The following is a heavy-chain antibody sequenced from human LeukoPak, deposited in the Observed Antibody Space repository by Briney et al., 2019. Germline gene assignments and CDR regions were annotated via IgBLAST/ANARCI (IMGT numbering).Heavy chain of an antibody. V-gene: IGHV3-7*01. CDR1: GFTFSTYR. Sequence: GGSLRLSCAASGFTFSTYRMSWVRQAPGKGLEWVANIKQDGSEKHYVDSVKGRFTISRDNAKNSLYLQMSSLRAEDTAVYYCTRVEETATTAAIIRKYSYYYYYMDVWGKGNTVTISS. J-gene: IGHJ6*03. CDR2: IKQDGSEK. CDR3: TRVEETATTAAIIRKYSYYYYYMDV. D-gene: IGHD4-11*01.